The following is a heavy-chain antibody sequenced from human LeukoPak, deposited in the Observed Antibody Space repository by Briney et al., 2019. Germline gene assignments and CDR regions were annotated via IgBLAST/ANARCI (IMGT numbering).Heavy chain of an antibody. Sequence: PGGSLRLPCAASGFTFSSYAMHWVRQAPGKGLEWVSVIYSGGSTYYADSVKGRFTISRDNSKNTLYLQMNSLRAEDTAVYYCARDIAYDSSGYYSPHFDYWGQGTLVTVSS. J-gene: IGHJ4*02. CDR3: ARDIAYDSSGYYSPHFDY. CDR1: GFTFSSYA. D-gene: IGHD3-22*01. CDR2: IYSGGST. V-gene: IGHV3-53*01.